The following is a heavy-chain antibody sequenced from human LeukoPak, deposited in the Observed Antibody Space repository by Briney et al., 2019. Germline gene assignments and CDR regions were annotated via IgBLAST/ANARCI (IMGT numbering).Heavy chain of an antibody. D-gene: IGHD6-13*01. CDR3: ARERGSSWYFDY. Sequence: GGSLRLSCAASGFTFSSYGMHWVRQTPGMGLEGVAVIWYDGSNELYADSVKGRFTISRDNSKNTLYLQMNSLRAEDTAVYYCARERGSSWYFDYWGQGTLVTVSS. V-gene: IGHV3-33*01. J-gene: IGHJ4*02. CDR2: IWYDGSNE. CDR1: GFTFSSYG.